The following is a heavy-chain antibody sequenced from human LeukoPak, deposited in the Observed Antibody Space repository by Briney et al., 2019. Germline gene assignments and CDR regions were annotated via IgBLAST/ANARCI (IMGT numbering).Heavy chain of an antibody. Sequence: PGGSLRLSCAASGFTFSSYSMNWVRQAPGKGLEWVSSISSGSSYIYYADSVKGRFTISRDNAKNSLYLQMNSLRAEDTAVYYCASGGAPDAFDIWGQGTMVTVSS. D-gene: IGHD3-16*01. J-gene: IGHJ3*02. V-gene: IGHV3-21*01. CDR1: GFTFSSYS. CDR3: ASGGAPDAFDI. CDR2: ISSGSSYI.